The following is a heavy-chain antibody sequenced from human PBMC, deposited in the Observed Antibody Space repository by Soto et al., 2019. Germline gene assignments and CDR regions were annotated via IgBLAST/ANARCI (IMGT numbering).Heavy chain of an antibody. J-gene: IGHJ1*01. V-gene: IGHV3-9*01. D-gene: IGHD6-13*01. CDR2: INWNSGSI. CDR3: VKDESINWYSGHFRH. Sequence: GESLRLSYAASGFTFDYYAMHWVRQVPGKGLEWVSGINWNSGSIGYGDSVKGRFAISRDNAKNSLHLQMNSLSAEDTAFYYCVKDESINWYSGHFRHWGQGTLVTVSS. CDR1: GFTFDYYA.